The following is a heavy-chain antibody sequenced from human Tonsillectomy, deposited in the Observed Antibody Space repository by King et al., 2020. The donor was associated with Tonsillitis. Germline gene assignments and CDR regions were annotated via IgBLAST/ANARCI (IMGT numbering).Heavy chain of an antibody. Sequence: VQLVESGGGVVQPGRSLRLSCAASGFTLRNYAMHWVRQAPGKGLEWVAVISYDGSNKYSADSLQGRFTISRDSSNNTLYLQMNSLRPDDTAVYYCARDWELGLELRLWGQGTLVTVSS. CDR3: ARDWELGLELRL. D-gene: IGHD1-7*01. J-gene: IGHJ4*02. CDR2: ISYDGSNK. V-gene: IGHV3-30*01. CDR1: GFTLRNYA.